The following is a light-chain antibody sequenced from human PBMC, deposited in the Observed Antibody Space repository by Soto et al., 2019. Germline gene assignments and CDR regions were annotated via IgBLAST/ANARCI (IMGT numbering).Light chain of an antibody. J-gene: IGKJ2*01. CDR3: QQYHNWPPYT. CDR1: QYVNNN. Sequence: EIVLTQSPATLSVSPGESATLSCGASQYVNNNLAWYQQKPCQPPRLLIYGASTRATDIPARFSGSGSGTAFTLTSTSLQSEDFAVYDYQQYHNWPPYTFGQTTKLESK. CDR2: GAS. V-gene: IGKV3-15*01.